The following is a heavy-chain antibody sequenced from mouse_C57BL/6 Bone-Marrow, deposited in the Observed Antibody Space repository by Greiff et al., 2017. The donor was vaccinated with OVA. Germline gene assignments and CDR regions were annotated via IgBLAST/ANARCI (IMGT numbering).Heavy chain of an antibody. V-gene: IGHV5-16*01. CDR2: INYDGSST. CDR3: ARAGSREAMDY. J-gene: IGHJ4*01. D-gene: IGHD1-1*01. CDR1: GFTFSDYY. Sequence: EVMLVESEGGLVQPGSSMKLSCTASGFTFSDYYMAWVRQVPEKGLEWVANINYDGSSTYYLDSLKSRFIISRDNAKNILYLQMSSLKSEDTATYYCARAGSREAMDYWGQGTSVTVSS.